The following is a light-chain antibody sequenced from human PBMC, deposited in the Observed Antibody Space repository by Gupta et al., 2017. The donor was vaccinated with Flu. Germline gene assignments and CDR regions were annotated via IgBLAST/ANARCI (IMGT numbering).Light chain of an antibody. CDR1: SGSIASNY. CDR3: QSYDSSNQV. V-gene: IGLV6-57*03. Sequence: NFMLTQPHSVSAPPGKTVTISCTRSSGSIASNYVQWYQQRPGSAPTTVIYEDNQRPSGVPDRFSGSIDSSSNSASLTISGLKTEDEADYYCQSYDSSNQVFGGGTKLTVL. J-gene: IGLJ3*02. CDR2: EDN.